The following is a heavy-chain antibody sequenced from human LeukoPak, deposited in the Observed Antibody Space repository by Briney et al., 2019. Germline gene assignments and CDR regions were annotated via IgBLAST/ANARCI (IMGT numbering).Heavy chain of an antibody. CDR3: VKEGGVAATGPFDY. Sequence: GGSLRLSCAASGFKFDDYAMHWVRQAPGKGLEWVSGVSWNRNPIDYADSVKGRFTISRDNAKKSLFLQMNSLRPEDTAFYYCVKEGGVAATGPFDYWGQGILVTVSS. V-gene: IGHV3-9*01. CDR2: VSWNRNPI. J-gene: IGHJ4*02. D-gene: IGHD6-13*01. CDR1: GFKFDDYA.